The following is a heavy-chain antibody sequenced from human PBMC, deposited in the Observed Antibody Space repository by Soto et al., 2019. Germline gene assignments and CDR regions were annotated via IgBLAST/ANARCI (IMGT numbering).Heavy chain of an antibody. CDR3: AGHGGQWLNWFDP. CDR1: GFTFSSYD. D-gene: IGHD6-19*01. V-gene: IGHV3-48*01. J-gene: IGHJ5*02. Sequence: EVQLAESGGGLVQPGGSLRLSCAASGFTFSSYDMNWVRQAPGKGLEWVSYISSSSSTIYYADSVKGRFTISRDNAKNSLYLQMNSLRAEDTAVYYCAGHGGQWLNWFDPWGQGILVTVSS. CDR2: ISSSSSTI.